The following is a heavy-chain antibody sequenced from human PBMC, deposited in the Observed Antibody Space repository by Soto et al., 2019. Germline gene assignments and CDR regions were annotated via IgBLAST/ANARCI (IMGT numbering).Heavy chain of an antibody. Sequence: PSETLSLTCTVSGGSISSYYWSWIRQPPGKGLEWIGYIYYSGSTNYNPSLKSRVTISVDTSKNQFSLKLSSVTAADTAVYYCARARSIAAAGFDYWGQGTLVTSPQ. CDR1: GGSISSYY. V-gene: IGHV4-59*01. D-gene: IGHD6-13*01. CDR3: ARARSIAAAGFDY. CDR2: IYYSGST. J-gene: IGHJ4*02.